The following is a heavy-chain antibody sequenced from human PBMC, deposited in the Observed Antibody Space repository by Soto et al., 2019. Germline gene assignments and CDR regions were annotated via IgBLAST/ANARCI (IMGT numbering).Heavy chain of an antibody. J-gene: IGHJ4*02. CDR1: GYNFANNG. CDR3: AKSHGSGRADF. Sequence: ASVKVSCKASGYNFANNGITWVRQAPGQGLEWMGWISGYNGNTKYAQSVQDRVTMTTDTSTSIAYMELSRLRSDDTAVYYCAKSHGSGRADFWGQGTLVPVSS. CDR2: ISGYNGNT. D-gene: IGHD3-10*01. V-gene: IGHV1-18*01.